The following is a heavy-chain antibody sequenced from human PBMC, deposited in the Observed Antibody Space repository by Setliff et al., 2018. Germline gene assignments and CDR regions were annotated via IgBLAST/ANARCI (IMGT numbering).Heavy chain of an antibody. Sequence: SETLSLTCAVYGGSFSDSYWSWIRQSPGKGLEWIGEINHSGSTNYNPSLKTRVTISVDTSKNQFSLKLSSLTAADMAVYYCARHLSSGSYYGGAYYYMDVLGKGTTVTVSS. J-gene: IGHJ6*03. V-gene: IGHV4-34*01. CDR2: INHSGST. CDR1: GGSFSDSY. D-gene: IGHD1-26*01. CDR3: ARHLSSGSYYGGAYYYMDV.